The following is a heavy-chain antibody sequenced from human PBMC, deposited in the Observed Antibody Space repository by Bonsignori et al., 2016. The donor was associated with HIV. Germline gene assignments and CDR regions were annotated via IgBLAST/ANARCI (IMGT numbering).Heavy chain of an antibody. D-gene: IGHD2-8*01. Sequence: WIRQPPGKGLEWVSVIYSDGSGTYYADSVKGRFTISRDNSNNTVYLQMSSLRIEDTAIYYCAKRLTSRGDAFDIWGQGTVVTVSS. CDR2: IYSDGSGT. V-gene: IGHV3-23*03. CDR3: AKRLTSRGDAFDI. J-gene: IGHJ3*02.